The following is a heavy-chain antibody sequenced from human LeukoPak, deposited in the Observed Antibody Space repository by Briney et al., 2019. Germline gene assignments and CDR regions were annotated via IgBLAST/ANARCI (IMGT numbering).Heavy chain of an antibody. V-gene: IGHV3-23*01. J-gene: IGHJ3*02. CDR3: AKDGGDDRSGYDAFDI. CDR1: GFTFSSYA. Sequence: GGSLRLSCAASGFTFSSYAMSWVRQAPGKGLEWVSAISGSGGSTYYADSVKGRFTISRDNSKNTLYLQMNSLRAEDTAVYYCAKDGGDDRSGYDAFDIWGQGTMVTVSS. CDR2: ISGSGGST. D-gene: IGHD3-22*01.